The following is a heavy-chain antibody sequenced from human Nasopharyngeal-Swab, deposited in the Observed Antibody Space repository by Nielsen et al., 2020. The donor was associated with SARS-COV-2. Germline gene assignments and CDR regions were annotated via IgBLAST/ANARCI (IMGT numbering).Heavy chain of an antibody. D-gene: IGHD1-26*01. CDR2: IRSKTYGGAP. CDR3: ARSVGSFYGQGAFDI. V-gene: IGHV3-49*01. J-gene: IGHJ3*02. Sequence: GESLKISCTTSGFTFGDYAMSWFRQAPGKGLEWVGFIRSKTYGGAPEYAASVKDRFTISRDGAESIAFLQMNSLETEDTGVYYCARSVGSFYGQGAFDIWGQGTMVTVSS. CDR1: GFTFGDYA.